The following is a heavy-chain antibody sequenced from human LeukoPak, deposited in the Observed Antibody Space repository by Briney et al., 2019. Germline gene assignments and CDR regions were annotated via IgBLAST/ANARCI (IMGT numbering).Heavy chain of an antibody. CDR3: ATLLNDAFDI. Sequence: PSETLSLTCTVSGGSISSGTYYWGWIRQPPGKGLEWIGNIYYRGNIYYNPSLKSRVTISGDTPRNQFSLKMSSVTAADTAVYYCATLLNDAFDIWGQGTMVTVSS. CDR1: GGSISSGTYY. CDR2: IYYRGNI. V-gene: IGHV4-39*01. J-gene: IGHJ3*02. D-gene: IGHD2-8*02.